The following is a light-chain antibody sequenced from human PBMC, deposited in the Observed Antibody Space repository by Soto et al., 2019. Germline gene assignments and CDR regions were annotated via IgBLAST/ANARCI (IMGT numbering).Light chain of an antibody. V-gene: IGKV1-9*01. Sequence: DIQLTQSPSFLSASVGDRVTISCRASQVISTFLAWYQQKPGKAPELLIYDASTLEGGVPSRFSGSGSGTEFSLTVSSLQPEDFATYYCQQLYTYPWTFGQGTKVEI. CDR3: QQLYTYPWT. CDR2: DAS. J-gene: IGKJ1*01. CDR1: QVISTF.